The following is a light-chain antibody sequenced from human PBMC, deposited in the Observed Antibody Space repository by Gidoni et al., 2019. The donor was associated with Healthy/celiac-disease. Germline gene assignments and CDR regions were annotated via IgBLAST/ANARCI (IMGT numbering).Light chain of an antibody. V-gene: IGKV3-15*01. CDR3: QQYNNWPRT. CDR1: QSVSSN. CDR2: GAS. J-gene: IGKJ1*01. Sequence: EIVMTQSPATRSVSPGESATLSCRASQSVSSNLAWYQQKPGQAPRLLIYGASTMATGTPARFSGSGSWTEFTLTISSLQSEDFAVYFCQQYNNWPRTFGQXAKVEIK.